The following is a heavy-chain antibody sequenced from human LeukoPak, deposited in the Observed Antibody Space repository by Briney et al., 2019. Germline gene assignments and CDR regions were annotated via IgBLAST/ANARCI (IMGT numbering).Heavy chain of an antibody. D-gene: IGHD6-19*01. Sequence: SETLSLTCAVYGGSFSGYYWSWIRQPPGKGLEWVGEINHSGSTNYNPSLKSRVTISVDTSKNQFSLKLSSVTAADTAVYYCARDYSSGIAVAGSSFNTPVFDYWGQGTLVTVSS. CDR2: INHSGST. CDR1: GGSFSGYY. V-gene: IGHV4-34*01. J-gene: IGHJ4*02. CDR3: ARDYSSGIAVAGSSFNTPVFDY.